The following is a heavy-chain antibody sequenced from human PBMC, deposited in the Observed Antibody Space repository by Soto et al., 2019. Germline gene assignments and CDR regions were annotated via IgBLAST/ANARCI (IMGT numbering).Heavy chain of an antibody. V-gene: IGHV3-23*04. CDR3: AKGRGGSGSLTPRVDF. CDR2: ISGGGDTT. CDR1: GFTFNNYA. Sequence: EVQLVESGGGLFQPGGSLRLSCAASGFTFNNYAMTWVRQAPGKGLEWVSAISGGGDTTSYADSVKGRFTVSRDGSKNTLYLQMSSLRAEDTALYYCAKGRGGSGSLTPRVDFWGQGTLVTVSS. D-gene: IGHD3-10*01. J-gene: IGHJ4*02.